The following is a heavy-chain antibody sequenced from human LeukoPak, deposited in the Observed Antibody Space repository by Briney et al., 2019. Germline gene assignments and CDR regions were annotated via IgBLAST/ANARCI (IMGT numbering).Heavy chain of an antibody. D-gene: IGHD2-21*01. CDR1: GGSISSYY. Sequence: PSETLSLTCTVSGGSISSYYWSWIRQPPGKGLEWIGYIYYSGSTNYNPSLKSRVTISVDTSKNQFSLKLSSVTAAVTAVYYCARNIPFDYWGQGTLVTVSS. CDR3: ARNIPFDY. CDR2: IYYSGST. V-gene: IGHV4-59*01. J-gene: IGHJ4*02.